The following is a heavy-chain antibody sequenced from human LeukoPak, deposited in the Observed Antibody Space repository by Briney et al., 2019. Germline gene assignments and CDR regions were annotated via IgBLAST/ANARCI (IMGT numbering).Heavy chain of an antibody. D-gene: IGHD3-10*01. CDR3: AKGRGPMEYYFDY. CDR1: GFTFSYYA. Sequence: GGSLRLSCAASGFTFSYYAMHWVRQAPGKGLEWVAGLSDDGSDKYYGDSVKGRFSISRDNSKNTLYPQMNSLRAEDTAVYYFAKGRGPMEYYFDYWGQGILVTVSS. J-gene: IGHJ4*02. CDR2: LSDDGSDK. V-gene: IGHV3-30*18.